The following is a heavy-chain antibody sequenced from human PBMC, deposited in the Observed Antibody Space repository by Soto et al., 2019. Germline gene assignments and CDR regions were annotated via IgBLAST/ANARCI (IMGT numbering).Heavy chain of an antibody. CDR1: GGSLSGYY. Sequence: SETLSLTCAVYGGSLSGYYWSWIRQPPGKGLEWIGEINHSGSTNYNPSLKSRLTISVDTSKNQFSLKLSSVTAADTAVYYCARGVQRRGAGYWGQGTLVTVSS. J-gene: IGHJ4*02. V-gene: IGHV4-34*01. CDR2: INHSGST. D-gene: IGHD1-1*01. CDR3: ARGVQRRGAGY.